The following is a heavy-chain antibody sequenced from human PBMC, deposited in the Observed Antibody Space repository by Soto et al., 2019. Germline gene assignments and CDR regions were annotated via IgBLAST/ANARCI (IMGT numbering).Heavy chain of an antibody. CDR3: AKEGYYYGSGDAFDI. Sequence: GGSLRLSCAASGFTFSSYGMHWVRQAPGKGLEWVAVISYDGSNKYYADSVKGRFTISRDNSKNTLYLQMNSLRVEDTAVYYCAKEGYYYGSGDAFDIWGQGTMVTVSS. CDR1: GFTFSSYG. D-gene: IGHD3-10*01. CDR2: ISYDGSNK. J-gene: IGHJ3*02. V-gene: IGHV3-30*18.